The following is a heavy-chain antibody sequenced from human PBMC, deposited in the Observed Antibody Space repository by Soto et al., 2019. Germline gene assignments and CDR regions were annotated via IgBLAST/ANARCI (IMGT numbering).Heavy chain of an antibody. CDR3: ATAQPPPPSGYHGAGFDY. V-gene: IGHV1-2*04. Sequence: GAPAKLSSEARGYAIACKSMCWAQHAPGQGLEWMGWINPNSGGTNYAQKFQGWVTMTRDTSISTAYMELSRLRSDDTAVYYCATAQPPPPSGYHGAGFDYWGQGTLVTVSS. CDR2: INPNSGGT. CDR1: GYAIACKS. D-gene: IGHD3-22*01. J-gene: IGHJ4*02.